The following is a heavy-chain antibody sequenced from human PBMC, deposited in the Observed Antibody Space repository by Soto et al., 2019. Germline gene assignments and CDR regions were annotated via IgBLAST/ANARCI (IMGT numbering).Heavy chain of an antibody. CDR2: ISSRSNI. D-gene: IGHD2-2*02. Sequence: GGSLRLSCVGSGFTFSNFSINWVRQAPGKGLEWFSSISSRSNIYYADSVKGRFTISRDNAKNSVSLQMNSLRAEDTAVYYCARGEYCSRTSCYTTHYYYYGMDVWGQGTTVTVSS. J-gene: IGHJ6*02. CDR1: GFTFSNFS. V-gene: IGHV3-21*01. CDR3: ARGEYCSRTSCYTTHYYYYGMDV.